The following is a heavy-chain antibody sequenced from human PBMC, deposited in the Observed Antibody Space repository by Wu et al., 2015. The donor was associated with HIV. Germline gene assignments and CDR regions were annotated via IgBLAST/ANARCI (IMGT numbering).Heavy chain of an antibody. CDR3: ARSNVLLWFGELLGFDY. CDR2: ISAYNGNT. J-gene: IGHJ4*02. Sequence: QVQLVQSGAEVKKPGASVKVSCKASGYTFTSYGISWVRQAPGQGLEWMGWISAYNGNTNYAQKLQGRVTMTTDTSTSTAYMELSSLRSEDTAVYYCARSNVLLWFGELLGFDYWGQGTLVTVSS. CDR1: GYTFTSYG. V-gene: IGHV1-18*01. D-gene: IGHD3-10*01.